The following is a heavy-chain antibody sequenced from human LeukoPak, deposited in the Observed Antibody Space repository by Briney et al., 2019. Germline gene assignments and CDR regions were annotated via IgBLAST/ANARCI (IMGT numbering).Heavy chain of an antibody. V-gene: IGHV3-11*01. D-gene: IGHD5-18*01. CDR2: ISSSGSTI. CDR1: GFTFSDYY. J-gene: IGHJ4*02. Sequence: GGSLRLSCAASGFTFSDYYMSWIRQAPGKGLEWVSYISSSGSTIYYADSVKGRFTISRDNSKNTLYLQMNSLRAEDTAVYYCAKHRIQLWLEDDYWGQGTLVTVSS. CDR3: AKHRIQLWLEDDY.